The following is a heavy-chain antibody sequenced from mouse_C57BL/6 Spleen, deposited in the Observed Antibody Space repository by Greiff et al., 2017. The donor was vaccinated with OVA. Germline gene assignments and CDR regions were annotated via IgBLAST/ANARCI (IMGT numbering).Heavy chain of an antibody. Sequence: VKVVESGPGLVAPSQSLSITCTVSGFSLTSYGVHWVRQPPGKGLEWLVVIWSDGSTTYNSALKSRLSISKDNSKIQVFLKMNSLQTDDTAMYACARHLNYYGVMDYWGQGTSVTVSS. J-gene: IGHJ4*01. V-gene: IGHV2-6-1*01. D-gene: IGHD1-1*01. CDR3: ARHLNYYGVMDY. CDR2: IWSDGST. CDR1: GFSLTSYG.